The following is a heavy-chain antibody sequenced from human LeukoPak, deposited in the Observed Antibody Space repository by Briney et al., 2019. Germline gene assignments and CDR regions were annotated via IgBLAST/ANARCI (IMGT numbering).Heavy chain of an antibody. CDR1: GGSMGTYY. V-gene: IGHV4-59*08. J-gene: IGHJ4*02. D-gene: IGHD2-21*01. CDR3: ARHGAIPEY. Sequence: SETLSLTGSVSGGSMGTYYWTWVRQPPGKGLEWIGYIYYRGSTNYNPSLKSRVTISEDTAKNQFSLKLTSVTAADTAVYYCARHGAIPEYWGQGSLVIVSS. CDR2: IYYRGST.